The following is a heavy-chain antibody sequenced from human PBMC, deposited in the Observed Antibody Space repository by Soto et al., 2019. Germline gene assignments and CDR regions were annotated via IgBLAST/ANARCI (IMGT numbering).Heavy chain of an antibody. CDR1: GGSMNSYS. D-gene: IGHD1-20*01. Sequence: SETLSLTCTVSGGSMNSYSWTWIRQPPGKGLEWIGCIFYSGTTHYNPSLNSRVAISVDTSKNQFSLKVTSVTAADTAVYFCARAWNNNNCYPAGFDLWGQGTLVTVS. V-gene: IGHV4-59*01. CDR2: IFYSGTT. CDR3: ARAWNNNNCYPAGFDL. J-gene: IGHJ4*02.